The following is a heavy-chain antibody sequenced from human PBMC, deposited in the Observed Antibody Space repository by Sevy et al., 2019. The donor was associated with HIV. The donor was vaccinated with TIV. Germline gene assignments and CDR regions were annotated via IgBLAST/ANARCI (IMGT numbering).Heavy chain of an antibody. D-gene: IGHD1-1*01. CDR1: GGSISSYY. V-gene: IGHV4-59*01. CDR3: ARQGTENYYYYYMDV. Sequence: SETLSLTCTVSGGSISSYYWSWIRQPPGKGLEWIGYIYYSGSTNYSPSLKSRVTISVDTSKNQFSLKLSSVTAADTAVYYCARQGTENYYYYYMDVWGKWTTVTVSS. J-gene: IGHJ6*03. CDR2: IYYSGST.